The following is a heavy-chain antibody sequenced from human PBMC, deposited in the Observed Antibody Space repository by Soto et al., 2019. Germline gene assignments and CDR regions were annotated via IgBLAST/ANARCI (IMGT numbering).Heavy chain of an antibody. CDR2: IVPMFDTT. Sequence: QVQLVQSGTEVTKPGASVKVSCKASGGAFGSYAINWVRQAPGQGLEWMGGIVPMFDTTNYAQRFQGRVMVTADGSKSTVYLELTRLRSEDTGMYYCTRHRGYSSGYSGQDFWGQGTLVTVSS. CDR3: TRHRGYSSGYSGQDF. D-gene: IGHD5-12*01. CDR1: GGAFGSYA. J-gene: IGHJ4*02. V-gene: IGHV1-69*01.